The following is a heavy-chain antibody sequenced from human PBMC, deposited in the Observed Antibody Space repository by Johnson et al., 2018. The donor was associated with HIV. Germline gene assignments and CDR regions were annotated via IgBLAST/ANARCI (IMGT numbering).Heavy chain of an antibody. Sequence: QMLLLESGGGVVQPGRSLRLSCAASGFTFSSYAMHWVRQAPGKGLEWVAVISYDGSNKYYADSVKGRFTISRDNTKNSLYLQMNSLRAEDTALYYCTHYSGSFYMGAFDIWGQGTMVTVSS. D-gene: IGHD1-26*01. CDR3: THYSGSFYMGAFDI. V-gene: IGHV3-30*04. CDR2: ISYDGSNK. J-gene: IGHJ3*02. CDR1: GFTFSSYA.